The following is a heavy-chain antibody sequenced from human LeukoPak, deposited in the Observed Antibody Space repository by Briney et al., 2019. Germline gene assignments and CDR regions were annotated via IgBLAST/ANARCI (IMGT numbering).Heavy chain of an antibody. D-gene: IGHD5/OR15-5a*01. Sequence: GGSLRLSCAASGFIVRTDAMSWVRQAPGKGLEWVSGISGSGDRTFYTDSVKGRFTISRDSSKNTVYLQMNSLRADDTAVYCVRVPYWGQGSLVIVSS. CDR3: RVPY. V-gene: IGHV3-23*01. CDR2: ISGSGDRT. J-gene: IGHJ4*02. CDR1: GFIVRTDA.